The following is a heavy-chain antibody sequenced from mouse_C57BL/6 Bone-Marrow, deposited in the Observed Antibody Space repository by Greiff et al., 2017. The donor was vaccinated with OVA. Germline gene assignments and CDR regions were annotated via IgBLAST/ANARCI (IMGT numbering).Heavy chain of an antibody. D-gene: IGHD2-4*01. J-gene: IGHJ3*01. CDR1: GYTFTSYW. V-gene: IGHV1-69*01. CDR3: ARDDYDGGTWFAY. Sequence: VKLQQPGAELVMPGASVKLSCKASGYTFTSYWMHWVKQRPGQGLEWIGEIDPSDSYTNYNQKFKGKSTLTVDKSSSTAYMQLSSLTSEDSAVYYCARDDYDGGTWFAYWGQGTLVTVSA. CDR2: IDPSDSYT.